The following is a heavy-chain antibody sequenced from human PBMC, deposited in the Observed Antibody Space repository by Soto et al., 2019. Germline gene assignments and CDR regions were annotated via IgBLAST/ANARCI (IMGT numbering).Heavy chain of an antibody. J-gene: IGHJ3*02. CDR2: IIPIFGTA. V-gene: IGHV1-69*13. CDR1: GGTFSSYA. CDR3: ARGSTRYDYGDYDAFDI. Sequence: SVKVSCKASGGTFSSYAISWVRQAPGQGLEWMGGIIPIFGTANYAQKFQGRVTITADESTSTAYVELSSLRSEDTAVYYCARGSTRYDYGDYDAFDIWGQGTMVTVSS. D-gene: IGHD4-17*01.